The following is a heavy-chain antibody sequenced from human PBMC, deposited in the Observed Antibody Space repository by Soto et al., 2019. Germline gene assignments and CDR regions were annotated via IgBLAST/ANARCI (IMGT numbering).Heavy chain of an antibody. CDR3: ARSMYYSDGSNYSPFDY. Sequence: SETLSLTCTVSGGSVSSGNYYWSWIRQPPGKGLEWIGYFYYTGNTNYNPSLKSRVTISIDASKNQFSLRLSSVTAADTAVYYCARSMYYSDGSNYSPFDYWGQGTLVTVSS. J-gene: IGHJ4*02. D-gene: IGHD3-22*01. CDR1: GGSVSSGNYY. V-gene: IGHV4-61*01. CDR2: FYYTGNT.